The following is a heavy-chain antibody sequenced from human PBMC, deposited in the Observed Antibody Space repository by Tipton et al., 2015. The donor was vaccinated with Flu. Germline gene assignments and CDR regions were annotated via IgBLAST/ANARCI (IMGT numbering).Heavy chain of an antibody. Sequence: SLRLSCPASGFTFSNYWMSWVRQAPGKGLEWVADIKQDGNEKYYVDSVKGRFTISRDNAKNSLYLQMNSLRVENTAVYYCAREDRLVGSNCFDFWGQGTLVTVSS. J-gene: IGHJ4*02. CDR2: IKQDGNEK. CDR3: AREDRLVGSNCFDF. CDR1: GFTFSNYW. V-gene: IGHV3-7*03. D-gene: IGHD1-26*01.